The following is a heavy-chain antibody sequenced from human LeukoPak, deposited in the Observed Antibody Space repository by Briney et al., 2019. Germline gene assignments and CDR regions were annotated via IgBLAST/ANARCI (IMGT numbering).Heavy chain of an antibody. CDR2: IYGGHTA. J-gene: IGHJ3*02. CDR1: GFTFSSVW. D-gene: IGHD7-27*01. CDR3: AREIGQLGGAFDI. V-gene: IGHV3-53*01. Sequence: GGSLRLSCAASGFTFSSVWVSWVRQAPGKGLEWVSVIYGGHTAYYADSVKDRFTISRDNPKNTLNLQMNSLRAEDTAVYYCAREIGQLGGAFDIWGQGTMVTVSS.